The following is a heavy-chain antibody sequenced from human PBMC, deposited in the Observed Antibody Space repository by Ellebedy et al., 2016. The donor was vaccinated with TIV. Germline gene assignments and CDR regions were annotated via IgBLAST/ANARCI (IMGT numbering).Heavy chain of an antibody. CDR3: ARDRSYSPTY. Sequence: GGSLRLSXAASGFTFSNYAMNWVRQTPGKGLEWVAFISYDGNNKYYADSVKGRFTLSRDNSKTTLFLEMSSLRTEDTAIYYCARDRSYSPTYWGQGTLVTVSS. CDR1: GFTFSNYA. D-gene: IGHD1-26*01. CDR2: ISYDGNNK. V-gene: IGHV3-30*04. J-gene: IGHJ4*02.